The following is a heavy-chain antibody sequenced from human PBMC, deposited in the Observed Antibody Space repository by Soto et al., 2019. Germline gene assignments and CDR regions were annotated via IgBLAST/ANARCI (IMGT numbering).Heavy chain of an antibody. V-gene: IGHV3-64*07. D-gene: IGHD3-9*01. J-gene: IGHJ6*02. CDR2: IRSKGDGT. Sequence: EMQLVESGGGLVQPGESLRLSCAASGFTFSSYAMHWVRQAPGKGLEHISGIRSKGDGTRYADSVKGRFIIARDNSKNTLYLQMGGLRTDDTAVYYCARGSLEAGRYYHYGLDVWGQGTTVTVS. CDR1: GFTFSSYA. CDR3: ARGSLEAGRYYHYGLDV.